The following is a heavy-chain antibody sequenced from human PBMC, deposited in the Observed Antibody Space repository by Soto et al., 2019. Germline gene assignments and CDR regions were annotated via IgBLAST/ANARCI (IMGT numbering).Heavy chain of an antibody. Sequence: EVQLVESGGGLIQPGGSLRLSCAASGFTVSSNYMSWVRQAPGKGLEWVSVIYSGGSTYYADSVKGRFTISRDNSKNTLYLQMNSLRAEATAVYYCARNYYDNSGGFDYWGQGTLVTVSS. D-gene: IGHD3-22*01. V-gene: IGHV3-53*01. CDR2: IYSGGST. J-gene: IGHJ4*02. CDR1: GFTVSSNY. CDR3: ARNYYDNSGGFDY.